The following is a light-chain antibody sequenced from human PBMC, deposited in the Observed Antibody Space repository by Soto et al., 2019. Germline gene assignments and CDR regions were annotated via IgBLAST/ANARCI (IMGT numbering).Light chain of an antibody. CDR1: QSVSSY. V-gene: IGKV3-11*01. CDR3: QQRSNWPLT. CDR2: DAS. Sequence: EIVLTQSPATLSLSPWERATLSCRASQSVSSYLAWYQQKPGQAPRLLIYDASNRATGIPARFSGSGSGTGFTLTINSLEPEDFAVYYCQQRSNWPLTFGGGTKVDIK. J-gene: IGKJ4*01.